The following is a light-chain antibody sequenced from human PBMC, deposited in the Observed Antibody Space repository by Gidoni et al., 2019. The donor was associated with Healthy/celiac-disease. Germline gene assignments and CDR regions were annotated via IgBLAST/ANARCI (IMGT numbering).Light chain of an antibody. V-gene: IGKV4-1*01. CDR1: QSVLYNSNNTNY. CDR2: WAS. J-gene: IGKJ1*01. CDR3: QQYYSTPWT. Sequence: DIVMTQYPDSLAVSLGERATINCKSSQSVLYNSNNTNYLAWYQQKPGQPPKLLIYWASTRESGVPDRFSGSGSVTDFTLTISSLQAEDVAVYYCQQYYSTPWTFGQGTKVEIK.